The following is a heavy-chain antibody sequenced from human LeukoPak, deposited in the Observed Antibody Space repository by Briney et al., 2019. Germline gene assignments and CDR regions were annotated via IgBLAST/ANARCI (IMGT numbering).Heavy chain of an antibody. CDR1: GGSFSGYY. V-gene: IGHV4-34*01. CDR2: INHSGST. J-gene: IGHJ1*01. Sequence: SETLSLTCAAYGGSFSGYYWSWIRQPPGKGLEWIGEINHSGSTNYNPSLKSRVTISVDTSKNQFSLKLSSVTAADTAVYYCARGTSSGWSSKYFQHWGQGTLVTVSS. D-gene: IGHD6-19*01. CDR3: ARGTSSGWSSKYFQH.